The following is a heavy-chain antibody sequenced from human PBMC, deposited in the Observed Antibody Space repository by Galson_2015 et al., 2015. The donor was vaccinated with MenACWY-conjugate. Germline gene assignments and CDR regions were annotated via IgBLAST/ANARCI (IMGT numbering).Heavy chain of an antibody. J-gene: IGHJ4*02. CDR1: GFIFSSHW. CDR2: MNGDGSII. D-gene: IGHD2-21*02. CDR3: VRALNGDADY. V-gene: IGHV3-74*01. Sequence: SLRLSCAGSGFIFSSHWMHWVRQLPGEGLVWVSRMNGDGSIIDYADSVKGRDTTYRDNAKNMEFLQMDRLRAEDTAVYYCVRALNGDADYWGQGTLVTVSS.